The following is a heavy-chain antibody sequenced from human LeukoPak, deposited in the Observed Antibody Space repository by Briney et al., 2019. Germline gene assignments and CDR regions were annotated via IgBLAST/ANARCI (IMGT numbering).Heavy chain of an antibody. CDR1: GFTFSSYG. J-gene: IGHJ6*02. Sequence: PGGSLRLSCAASGFTFSSYGMHWVRQAPGKGLEWVAVIWYDGSNKYYADSVKGRFTISRDNSKNTLYLQMNSLRAEDTAVYYCAREVFDFWSGYSYGMDVWGQGTTVTVSS. V-gene: IGHV3-33*01. CDR2: IWYDGSNK. CDR3: AREVFDFWSGYSYGMDV. D-gene: IGHD3-3*01.